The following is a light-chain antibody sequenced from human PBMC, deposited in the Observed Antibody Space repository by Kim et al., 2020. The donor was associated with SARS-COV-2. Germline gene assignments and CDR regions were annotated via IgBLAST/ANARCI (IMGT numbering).Light chain of an antibody. CDR2: YVK. J-gene: IGLJ2*01. Sequence: APGERDTITCGGYTLGRKSVHWYQKKSGQAPLPVISYVKDRPSEIAERFSGFNAGNTDTLTISGVDPGDEADYYCHVWDSGSNHLVFGGGTQLTVL. V-gene: IGLV3-21*04. CDR3: HVWDSGSNHLV. CDR1: TLGRKS.